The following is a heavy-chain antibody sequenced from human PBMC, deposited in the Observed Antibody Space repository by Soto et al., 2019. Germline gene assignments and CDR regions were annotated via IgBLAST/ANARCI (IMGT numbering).Heavy chain of an antibody. CDR3: ARHETTLVTSSFDS. D-gene: IGHD4-17*01. CDR2: IYPGDSDT. J-gene: IGHJ4*02. Sequence: PGESLKISCKGSGYSFTSYWIGWVRQMPGKGLEWMGIIYPGDSDTRYSPFFQGQVTISANRSISTAYLQWSSLKASDTAIYYCARHETTLVTSSFDSWGQGTLVTVSS. V-gene: IGHV5-51*01. CDR1: GYSFTSYW.